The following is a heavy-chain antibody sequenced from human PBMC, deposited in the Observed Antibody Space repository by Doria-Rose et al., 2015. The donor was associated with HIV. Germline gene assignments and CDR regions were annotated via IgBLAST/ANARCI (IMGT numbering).Heavy chain of an antibody. V-gene: IGHV4-31*03. J-gene: IGHJ4*02. CDR1: GASVSSRGYY. Sequence: NPSETLSLACSVSGASVSSRGYYWNWIRQVPGKGLESLGYTYYTGTSDYSPSLKSRLNMAVDTSKNQFSLKLSFVTVADTAVYNCARMGSYRELDYWGQGALVIVSA. CDR2: TYYTGTS. CDR3: ARMGSYRELDY. D-gene: IGHD3-3*01.